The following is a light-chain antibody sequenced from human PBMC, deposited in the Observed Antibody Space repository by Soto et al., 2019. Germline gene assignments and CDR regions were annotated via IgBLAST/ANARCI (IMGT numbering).Light chain of an antibody. CDR3: SSYSISTAYL. Sequence: QSALTQPASVSGSPGQSITISCTGTSSDVGGYDYVSWYQLHPGKAPKLMVFEVSNRPSGVSYRFSGSKSGNTASLTISVLKAEDEADYFCSSYSISTAYLFGTGTKVTVL. CDR2: EVS. V-gene: IGLV2-14*01. CDR1: SSDVGGYDY. J-gene: IGLJ1*01.